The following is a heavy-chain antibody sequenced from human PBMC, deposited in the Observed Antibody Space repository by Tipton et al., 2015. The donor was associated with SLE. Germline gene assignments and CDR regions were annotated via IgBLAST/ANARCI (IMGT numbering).Heavy chain of an antibody. D-gene: IGHD4-17*01. J-gene: IGHJ4*02. CDR3: AREGFVTTVTSYLGY. CDR1: GFTFSSYA. Sequence: RSLRLSCAASGFTFSSYAMHWVRQAPGKGLEWVAVISYDGSNKYYADSVKGRFTISRDNSKNTLYLQMNSLRAEDTAVYYCAREGFVTTVTSYLGYWGQGTLVTVSS. CDR2: ISYDGSNK. V-gene: IGHV3-30*04.